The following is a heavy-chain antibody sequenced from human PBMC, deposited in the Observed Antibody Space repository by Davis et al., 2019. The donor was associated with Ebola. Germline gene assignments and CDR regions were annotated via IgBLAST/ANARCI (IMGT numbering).Heavy chain of an antibody. CDR3: ARHPGMDV. J-gene: IGHJ6*04. Sequence: GSLRLSCAASGFTFSSYSMNWVRQPPGKGLEWIGSINYSGNTFYNPSLKSRVTISVDTSKNQFSLRLNTVTAADKAGYYCARHPGMDVWGKGTTVTVSS. CDR2: INYSGNT. CDR1: GFTFSSYSMN. V-gene: IGHV4-39*01.